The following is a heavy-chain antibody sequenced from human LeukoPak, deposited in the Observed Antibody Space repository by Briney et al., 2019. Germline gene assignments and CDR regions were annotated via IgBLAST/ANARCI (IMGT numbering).Heavy chain of an antibody. D-gene: IGHD3-10*01. V-gene: IGHV3-7*01. CDR3: AKELPTGTDYFDY. Sequence: GGSLRLSCAASGFTFSSYWMGWVLQAPGKGLEWVANIKQDGTETYYDDSVKGRFTISRDNAKKSLYLQMDSLRAEDTAVYYCAKELPTGTDYFDYWGQGTLVIVSS. CDR2: IKQDGTET. J-gene: IGHJ4*02. CDR1: GFTFSSYW.